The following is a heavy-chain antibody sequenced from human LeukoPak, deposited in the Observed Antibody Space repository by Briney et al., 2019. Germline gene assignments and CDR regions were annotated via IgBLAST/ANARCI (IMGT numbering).Heavy chain of an antibody. V-gene: IGHV4-59*12. CDR3: ARDSDSSSWYPNDAFDI. CDR2: IYYSGST. CDR1: GGSISSYY. J-gene: IGHJ3*02. D-gene: IGHD6-13*01. Sequence: SETLSLTCTVSGGSISSYYWSWIRQPPGKGLEWIGYIYYSGSTNYNPSLKSRVTISVDTSKNQFSLKLSSVTAADTAVYYCARDSDSSSWYPNDAFDIWGQGTMVTVSS.